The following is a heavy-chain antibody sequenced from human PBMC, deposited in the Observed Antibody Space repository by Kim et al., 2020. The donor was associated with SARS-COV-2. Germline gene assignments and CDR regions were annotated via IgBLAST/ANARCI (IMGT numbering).Heavy chain of an antibody. D-gene: IGHD2-21*02. J-gene: IGHJ3*02. CDR1: GGSFSGYY. Sequence: SETLSLTCAVYGGSFSGYYWSWIRQPPGKGLEWIGEINHSGSTNYNPSLKSRVTISVDTSKNQFSLKLSSVTAADTAVYYCARNIVVVTATPHDAFDIWGQGTMVTVSS. CDR3: ARNIVVVTATPHDAFDI. CDR2: INHSGST. V-gene: IGHV4-34*01.